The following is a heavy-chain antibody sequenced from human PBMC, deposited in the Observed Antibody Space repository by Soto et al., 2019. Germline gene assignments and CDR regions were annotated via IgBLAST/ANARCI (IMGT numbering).Heavy chain of an antibody. J-gene: IGHJ1*01. CDR1: GGSISSGGYY. CDR3: ATLTGGYSGYDAGPEYFQH. Sequence: SETLSLTCTVSGGSISSGGYYWSWIRQHPGKGLEWIGYIYYSGSTYYNPSLKSRVTISVDTSKNQFSLKLSSVTAADTAVYYCATLTGGYSGYDAGPEYFQHWGQGTLVTVSS. V-gene: IGHV4-31*03. CDR2: IYYSGST. D-gene: IGHD5-12*01.